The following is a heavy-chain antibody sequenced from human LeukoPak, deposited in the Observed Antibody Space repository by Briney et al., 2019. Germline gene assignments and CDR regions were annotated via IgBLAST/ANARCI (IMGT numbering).Heavy chain of an antibody. J-gene: IGHJ4*02. CDR1: GGSISSYY. CDR2: IYYSGST. D-gene: IGHD2-2*01. Sequence: SETLSLTCTVSGGSISSYYWSWIRQPPGKGLEWIGYIYYSGSTNYNPYLKSRVTISVDTSKNQFSLKLSSVTAADTAVYYCARVFVVVPAANYYFDYWGQGTLVTVSS. CDR3: ARVFVVVPAANYYFDY. V-gene: IGHV4-59*01.